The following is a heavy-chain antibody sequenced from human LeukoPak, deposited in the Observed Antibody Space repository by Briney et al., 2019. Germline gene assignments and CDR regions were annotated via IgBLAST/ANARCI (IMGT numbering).Heavy chain of an antibody. CDR1: GFTFTTYD. CDR2: ISYDGNNK. CDR3: AKSDSSGYPVD. Sequence: GGSLRLSCAASGFTFTTYDIHWVRQAPGKGLEWVALISYDGNNKYYGDSVKGRFTVSGVNSKNTLYLQMNSLRAEDTAVYYCAKSDSSGYPVDWGQGTLVTVSS. V-gene: IGHV3-30*18. D-gene: IGHD3-22*01. J-gene: IGHJ4*02.